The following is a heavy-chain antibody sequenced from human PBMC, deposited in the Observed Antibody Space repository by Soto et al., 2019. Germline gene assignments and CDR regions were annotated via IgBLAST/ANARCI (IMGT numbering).Heavy chain of an antibody. CDR2: ILPIFGTA. D-gene: IGHD2-15*01. CDR1: GGTFSTSS. J-gene: IGHJ3*01. CDR3: ARGSEGSGTESAFHF. V-gene: IGHV1-69*06. Sequence: VASVKVSWKASGGTFSTSSINWVRQAPGQRPEWMGNILPIFGTADYAQKFQDRVTITADKSTSTAYLELTSLKSEDTAMYYCARGSEGSGTESAFHFWG.